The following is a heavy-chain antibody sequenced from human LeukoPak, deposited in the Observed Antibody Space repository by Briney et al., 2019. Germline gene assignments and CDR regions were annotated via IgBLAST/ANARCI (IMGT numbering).Heavy chain of an antibody. CDR2: IKQDGSEK. Sequence: GSLRLSCAASGFTFSSYWMSWVRQAPGKGLEWVANIKQDGSEKYYVDSVKGRFTISRDNAKNSLYLQMNSLRAEDTAVYYCARGSRGRPEYYYYGMDVWGQGTTVTVSS. V-gene: IGHV3-7*01. CDR1: GFTFSSYW. CDR3: ARGSRGRPEYYYYGMDV. D-gene: IGHD3-10*01. J-gene: IGHJ6*02.